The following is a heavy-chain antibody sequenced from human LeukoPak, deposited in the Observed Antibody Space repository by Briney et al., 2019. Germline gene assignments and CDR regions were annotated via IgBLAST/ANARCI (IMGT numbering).Heavy chain of an antibody. CDR3: AREGAYSSGWYDSWSYFDY. D-gene: IGHD6-19*01. CDR2: TYYRSKWYN. CDR1: GDSVSSNSAA. V-gene: IGHV6-1*01. Sequence: SQTLSLTCAISGDSVSSNSAAWNWIRQSPSRGLEWLGRTYYRSKWYNDYAVSVKSRITINPETSKNQFSLQLNSVTPEDTAVYYCAREGAYSSGWYDSWSYFDYWGQGTLVTVSS. J-gene: IGHJ4*02.